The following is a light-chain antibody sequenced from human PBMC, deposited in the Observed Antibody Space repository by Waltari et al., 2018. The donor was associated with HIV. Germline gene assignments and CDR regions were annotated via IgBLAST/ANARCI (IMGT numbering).Light chain of an antibody. CDR1: NSDIGAYNF. CDR2: EVH. J-gene: IGLJ1*01. CDR3: KSYAGSNNPYV. V-gene: IGLV2-14*01. Sequence: QSALTQPASVSGSPGQWITISCTGSNSDIGAYNFVSWYQQHPGKAPKVMIYEVHNRPSGVSNRFSGSKSGNTASLTISGLQAEDEADYYCKSYAGSNNPYVFGTGTKVTVL.